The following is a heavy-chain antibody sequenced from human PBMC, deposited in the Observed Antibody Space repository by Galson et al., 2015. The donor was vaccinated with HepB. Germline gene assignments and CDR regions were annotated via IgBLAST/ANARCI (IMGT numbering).Heavy chain of an antibody. V-gene: IGHV3-30*18. J-gene: IGHJ4*02. Sequence: SLRLSCAASGFTFSNYGMHWVRQALGKGLEWVAVISYDGSNKYYADSVKGRFPISRDNSKNTLYLQMNSLRAEDTALYYCAKDPYLYSALAGTMAGFDYRGQGTLVTASS. CDR3: AKDPYLYSALAGTMAGFDY. D-gene: IGHD6-19*01. CDR1: GFTFSNYG. CDR2: ISYDGSNK.